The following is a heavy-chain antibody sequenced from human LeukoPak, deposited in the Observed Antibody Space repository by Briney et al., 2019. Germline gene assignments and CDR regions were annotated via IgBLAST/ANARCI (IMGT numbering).Heavy chain of an antibody. CDR3: ARHLYDSSGYLDY. D-gene: IGHD3-22*01. CDR1: GGSFSGYY. V-gene: IGHV4-59*08. Sequence: PSETLSLTCAVYGGSFSGYYWSWIRQPPGKGLEWIGYIYYSGSTNYNPSLKSRVTISVDTSKNQFSLKLSSVTAADTAVYYCARHLYDSSGYLDYWGQGTLVTVSS. CDR2: IYYSGST. J-gene: IGHJ4*02.